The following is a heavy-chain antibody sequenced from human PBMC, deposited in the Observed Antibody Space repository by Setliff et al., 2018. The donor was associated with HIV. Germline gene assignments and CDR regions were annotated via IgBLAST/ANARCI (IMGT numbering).Heavy chain of an antibody. CDR3: ARDVEHMMDV. Sequence: ASVKVSCKPSGYTFTTYGLSWVRQAPGQGLEWMGWISTYSDETSSSQKLQGRVTMTTDTSTSTAYMELRRLRFDDTAVYYCARDVEHMMDVWGQGTTVTVSS. V-gene: IGHV1-18*01. CDR2: ISTYSDET. CDR1: GYTFTTYG. J-gene: IGHJ6*02.